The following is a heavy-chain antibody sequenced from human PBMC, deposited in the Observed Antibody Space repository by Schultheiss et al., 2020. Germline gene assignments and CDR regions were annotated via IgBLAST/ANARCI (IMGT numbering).Heavy chain of an antibody. CDR3: ARLRYQLLLGAFDY. CDR1: GFTFSSYS. D-gene: IGHD2-2*01. Sequence: GGSLRLSCAASGFTFSSYSMNWVRQAPGKGLEWVSYISSSGSTIYYADSVKGRFTISRDNAKNSLYLQMNSLRAEDTAVYYCARLRYQLLLGAFDYWGQGTLVTVSS. CDR2: ISSSGSTI. V-gene: IGHV3-48*04. J-gene: IGHJ4*02.